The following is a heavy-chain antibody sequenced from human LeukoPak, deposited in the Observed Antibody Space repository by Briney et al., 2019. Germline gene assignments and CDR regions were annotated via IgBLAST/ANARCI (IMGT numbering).Heavy chain of an antibody. CDR2: IWYDGSNK. V-gene: IGHV3-30*19. Sequence: GGSLRLSCAASGFTFSSYGMHWVRQAPGKGLEWEAVIWYDGSNKYYADSVKGRFTISRDNSKNTLYLQMNSLRAEDTAVYYCASAHSSGWSFDYWGQGTLVTVSS. J-gene: IGHJ4*02. CDR3: ASAHSSGWSFDY. CDR1: GFTFSSYG. D-gene: IGHD6-19*01.